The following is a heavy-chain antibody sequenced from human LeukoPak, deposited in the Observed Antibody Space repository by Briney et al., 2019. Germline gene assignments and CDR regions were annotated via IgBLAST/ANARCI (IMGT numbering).Heavy chain of an antibody. Sequence: GGSLRLSCAASGFTFSSYWMSWVRQAPGKGLEWVANIKQDGSEKYYVDSVKGRFTISRDNAKNSLYLQMNSLRVEDTALYYCVRGQEVNDYGDFVQDAVDIWGPGTMVTVSS. CDR3: VRGQEVNDYGDFVQDAVDI. D-gene: IGHD4-17*01. CDR1: GFTFSSYW. V-gene: IGHV3-7*04. CDR2: IKQDGSEK. J-gene: IGHJ3*02.